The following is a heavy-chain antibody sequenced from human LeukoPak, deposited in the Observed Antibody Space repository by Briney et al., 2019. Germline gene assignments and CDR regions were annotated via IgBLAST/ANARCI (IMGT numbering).Heavy chain of an antibody. Sequence: PGGSLRLSCAASGFTFSTYGMSWVRQAPGKGLEWVSALSGNGRKTYYADSVKGRFTISRDNSKNTLYLQMNSLRAEDTAVYYCAKDLNWAFGYWGQGTLVTGPS. CDR2: LSGNGRKT. D-gene: IGHD7-27*01. CDR3: AKDLNWAFGY. J-gene: IGHJ4*02. V-gene: IGHV3-23*01. CDR1: GFTFSTYG.